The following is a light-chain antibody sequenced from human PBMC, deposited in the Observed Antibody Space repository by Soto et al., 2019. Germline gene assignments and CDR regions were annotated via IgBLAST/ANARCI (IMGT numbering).Light chain of an antibody. J-gene: IGKJ1*01. CDR2: GAS. CDR3: QQYGGSPGT. Sequence: EFVLTQSPGTLSLSPGERATLSCRTSQSVSSNHLAWYQQKPGQAPRLLIYGASSRTTGIPDRFSGSGSGTNFTLTISRLETEDFAVYYCQQYGGSPGTFGQGTKVEIK. CDR1: QSVSSNH. V-gene: IGKV3-20*01.